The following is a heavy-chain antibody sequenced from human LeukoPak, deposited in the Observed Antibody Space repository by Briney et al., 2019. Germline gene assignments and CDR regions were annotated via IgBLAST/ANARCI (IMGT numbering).Heavy chain of an antibody. Sequence: PGGSLTLSCAASGFTLSSHWMSWVRQAPGKALEWVAHIKQDGSDKYYVDSVKGRFTISRDNAKNSLYLQMNSLRDEDTAVYYCARYASSSGSRWLEPWGQGTLVTVSS. CDR1: GFTLSSHW. J-gene: IGHJ5*02. D-gene: IGHD3-22*01. CDR2: IKQDGSDK. CDR3: ARYASSSGSRWLEP. V-gene: IGHV3-7*01.